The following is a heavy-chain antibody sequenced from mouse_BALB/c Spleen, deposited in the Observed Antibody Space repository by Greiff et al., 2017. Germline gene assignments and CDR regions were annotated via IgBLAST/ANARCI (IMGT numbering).Heavy chain of an antibody. CDR2: IYPGSGST. J-gene: IGHJ3*01. Sequence: VQLQQSGPELVKPGASVKMSCKASGYTFTDYVISWVKQRTGQGLEWIGEIYPGSGSTYYNEKFKGKATLTADTSSNTAYMQLSSLTSEDSAVYFCARSGYGGAWFAYWGQGTLVTVSA. D-gene: IGHD3-1*01. CDR3: ARSGYGGAWFAY. CDR1: GYTFTDYV. V-gene: IGHV1-83*01.